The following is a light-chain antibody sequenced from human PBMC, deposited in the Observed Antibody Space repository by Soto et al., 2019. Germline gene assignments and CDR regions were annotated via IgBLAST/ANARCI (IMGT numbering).Light chain of an antibody. J-gene: IGKJ1*01. V-gene: IGKV3-20*01. Sequence: EIVLTQSPGTLSLSPGERATLSCRASQSLTSSYLAWYQQKPGQAPRLLVFGASSRATGVPARFSGSGSGTDFNLTITSLQSEDFAVYYCQQYYHWPRTFGQGTKVDI. CDR3: QQYYHWPRT. CDR1: QSLTSSY. CDR2: GAS.